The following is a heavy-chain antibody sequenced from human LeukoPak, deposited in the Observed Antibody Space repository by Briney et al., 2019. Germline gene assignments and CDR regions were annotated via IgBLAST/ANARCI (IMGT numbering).Heavy chain of an antibody. V-gene: IGHV3-23*01. J-gene: IGHJ5*02. CDR2: ISGSGGST. CDR3: AKDPIHSSSGITNWFDP. CDR1: GFTFSSYA. D-gene: IGHD6-6*01. Sequence: GGSLRLSCAASGFTFSSYAMSWVRQAPGKGLEWVSAISGSGGSTYYADSVKGRFTISRDNSKNTLYLQMNSLRAEDTAVYYCAKDPIHSSSGITNWFDPWGQGTLVTVSS.